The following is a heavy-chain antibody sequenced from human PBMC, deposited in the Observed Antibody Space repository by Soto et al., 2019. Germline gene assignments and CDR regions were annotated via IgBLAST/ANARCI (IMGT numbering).Heavy chain of an antibody. Sequence: ASVKVSCKASGYTFTSYAISWVRQAPGQGLEWMGGIIPIFGTASYAQKFQGRVTITADESTSTAYMELSSLRSEDTAVYYCARDRSGMATIYSYYYYYGMDVWGQGTTVTVSS. V-gene: IGHV1-69*13. CDR3: ARDRSGMATIYSYYYYYGMDV. J-gene: IGHJ6*02. CDR1: GYTFTSYA. CDR2: IIPIFGTA. D-gene: IGHD5-12*01.